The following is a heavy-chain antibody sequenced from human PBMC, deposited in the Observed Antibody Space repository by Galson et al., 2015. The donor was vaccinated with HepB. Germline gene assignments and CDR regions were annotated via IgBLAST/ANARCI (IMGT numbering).Heavy chain of an antibody. Sequence: ETLSLTCTVNDGSFRGYQWSWIRQPPGKGLEWIGEMNHSGRTDTNPSLKSRVTISVDTSNNQFSLRLSSVTAADTAVYYCARGRAFDIWDQGAVVTVSS. CDR1: DGSFRGYQ. J-gene: IGHJ3*02. CDR2: MNHSGRT. V-gene: IGHV4-34*01. CDR3: ARGRAFDI.